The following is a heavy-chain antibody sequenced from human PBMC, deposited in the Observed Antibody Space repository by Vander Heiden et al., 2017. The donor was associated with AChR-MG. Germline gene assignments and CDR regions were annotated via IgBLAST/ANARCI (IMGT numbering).Heavy chain of an antibody. CDR3: ARQFGRTCISMIVGGIPNRKQIDY. D-gene: IGHD3-22*01. Sequence: EVKLVESGGGLIQPGGSLRLSCAASGFTFSTYYISWVRQAPGKGLEGVSVIYSGDSTYYADSVKGRLTISRDNSKNTLYLQMNSLRAEDTAVYYCARQFGRTCISMIVGGIPNRKQIDYWGQGTLVTVSS. CDR1: GFTFSTYY. V-gene: IGHV3-53*01. J-gene: IGHJ4*02. CDR2: IYSGDST.